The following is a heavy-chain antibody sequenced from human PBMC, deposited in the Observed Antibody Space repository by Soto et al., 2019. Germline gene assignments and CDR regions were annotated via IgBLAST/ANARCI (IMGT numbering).Heavy chain of an antibody. CDR3: ARVGGSGWSPDY. CDR1: GGSISGHY. D-gene: IGHD6-19*01. CDR2: IFYSGDT. V-gene: IGHV4-59*11. Sequence: SATLSLTCTVSGGSISGHYWSWIRQPPGKGLEWIGYIFYSGDTNYNPSLSSRVTISVDTSKNKYSLKLSSVTTADTAMYYCARVGGSGWSPDYWGQGTLVTVSS. J-gene: IGHJ4*02.